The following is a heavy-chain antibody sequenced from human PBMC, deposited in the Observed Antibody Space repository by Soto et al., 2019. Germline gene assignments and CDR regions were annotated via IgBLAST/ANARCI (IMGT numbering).Heavy chain of an antibody. CDR2: ISDSGVRT. J-gene: IGHJ4*02. Sequence: HPGGSLRLSCAASGFTFSTYAMSWVHQAPGKGLEWVSTISDSGVRTYYAASVKGRFTISRDNSKNTLFLLMNSLSAEDTAPYYCAKFHGSGTYYNFPDYWGQGTLVTVSS. D-gene: IGHD3-10*01. CDR3: AKFHGSGTYYNFPDY. CDR1: GFTFSTYA. V-gene: IGHV3-23*01.